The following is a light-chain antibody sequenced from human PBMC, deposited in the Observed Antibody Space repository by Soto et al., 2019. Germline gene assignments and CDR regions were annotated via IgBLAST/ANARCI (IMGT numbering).Light chain of an antibody. CDR3: QQYNSYSPLT. J-gene: IGKJ5*01. V-gene: IGKV1-5*01. CDR1: KSISSW. CDR2: DAS. Sequence: DIRRTQAPSTLSAAVGARVTITCRARKSISSWLAWYPQHPGKAPQVLIYDASSLESGVPSRFSGSGSGTEFTLTISSLQPDDFATYYCQQYNSYSPLTFGQGTRLEIK.